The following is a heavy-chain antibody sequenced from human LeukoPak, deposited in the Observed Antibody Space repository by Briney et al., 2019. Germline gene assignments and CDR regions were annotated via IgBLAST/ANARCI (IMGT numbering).Heavy chain of an antibody. CDR3: ARSLVSLVIDY. D-gene: IGHD4-23*01. Sequence: SETLSLTCTVSGGSISSYYWSWIRQPPGKGLEWIGYIYYSGSTNYNPSLKSRVTISVDTSKNQFSLKLSSVTAADTAVYYCARSLVSLVIDYWGQGTLVTVSS. V-gene: IGHV4-59*01. CDR2: IYYSGST. CDR1: GGSISSYY. J-gene: IGHJ4*02.